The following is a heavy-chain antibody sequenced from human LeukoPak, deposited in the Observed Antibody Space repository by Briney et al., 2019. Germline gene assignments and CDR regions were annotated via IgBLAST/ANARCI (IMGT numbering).Heavy chain of an antibody. Sequence: PGRSLRLSCAASGFTFGDYAIHWVRQAPGKGLEWVSVISGSGGSTYYADSVKGRFTISRDNSKNTLYLQMNSLRAEDTAVYYCAQGRFEYYYDSSGYFDYWGQGTLVTVSS. CDR2: ISGSGGST. J-gene: IGHJ4*02. CDR1: GFTFGDYA. V-gene: IGHV3-23*01. D-gene: IGHD3-22*01. CDR3: AQGRFEYYYDSSGYFDY.